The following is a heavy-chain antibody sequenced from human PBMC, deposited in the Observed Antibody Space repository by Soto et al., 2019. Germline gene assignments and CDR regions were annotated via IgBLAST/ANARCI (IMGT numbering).Heavy chain of an antibody. Sequence: SGTLSLTCTVSDGSISSYYWSWIRQPPGKGLEWIGYIYYSGSTNYNPSLKSRVTISVDTSKNQFSLKPSSVTAADTAVYYCARGGITGTTALFDYWGQGTLFTVSS. CDR1: DGSISSYY. CDR2: IYYSGST. CDR3: ARGGITGTTALFDY. V-gene: IGHV4-59*01. J-gene: IGHJ4*02. D-gene: IGHD1-7*01.